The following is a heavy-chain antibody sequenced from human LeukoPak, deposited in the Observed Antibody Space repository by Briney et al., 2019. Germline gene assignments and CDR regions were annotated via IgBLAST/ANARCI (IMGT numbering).Heavy chain of an antibody. CDR1: DGSISSYN. Sequence: PSETLSLSCTVSDGSISSYNWSWIRQSAGKGLEWIGRIYSSGSTNYNPSLKSRVTMSVDTSKNQFSLKLSSVTAADTAVYYCARGLKYNGTYGWFDPWGHENPVTVSS. J-gene: IGHJ5*02. V-gene: IGHV4-4*07. D-gene: IGHD1-26*01. CDR2: IYSSGST. CDR3: ARGLKYNGTYGWFDP.